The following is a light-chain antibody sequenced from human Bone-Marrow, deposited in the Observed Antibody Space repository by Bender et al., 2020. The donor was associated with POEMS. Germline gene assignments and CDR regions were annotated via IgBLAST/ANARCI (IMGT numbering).Light chain of an antibody. Sequence: QSALTQPASVSGSLGQSITISCTGTSSDVGGYNFVSWYQQYPGKAPKVIIYEGSERPSGVSIRFSGSTSGNTASLTISGLQAEDEADYYCCSFAGGRTWMFGGGTKVTV. CDR3: CSFAGGRTWM. V-gene: IGLV2-23*01. CDR2: EGS. CDR1: SSDVGGYNF. J-gene: IGLJ3*02.